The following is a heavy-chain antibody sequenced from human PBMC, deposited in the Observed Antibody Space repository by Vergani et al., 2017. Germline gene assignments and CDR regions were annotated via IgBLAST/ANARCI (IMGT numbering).Heavy chain of an antibody. J-gene: IGHJ3*02. D-gene: IGHD3-3*01. CDR3: AREANLRFLDWLLSDAFDI. CDR2: ISSSSSYI. CDR1: GFTFSSYS. Sequence: EVQLVESGGGLVKPGGSLRLSCAASGFTFSSYSMNWVRQAPGKGLEWVSSISSSSSYIYYADSVKGRFTISRDNAKNSLYLQMNSLRAEDTAVYYCAREANLRFLDWLLSDAFDIWGQGTMVTVSS. V-gene: IGHV3-21*01.